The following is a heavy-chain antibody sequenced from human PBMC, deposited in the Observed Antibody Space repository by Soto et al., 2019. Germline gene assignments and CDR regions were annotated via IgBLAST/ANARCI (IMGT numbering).Heavy chain of an antibody. CDR1: GYTFTSYD. CDR3: ARTTLSTVVTPRHFDY. V-gene: IGHV1-8*01. J-gene: IGHJ4*02. Sequence: ASVKVSCKASGYTFTSYDVNWVRQATGQGLEWMGWMNPNSGDTGYAQKFQGRVTMTMNTSISTAYMELSSLRSEDTAVYYCARTTLSTVVTPRHFDYWGQGTLVTVSS. CDR2: MNPNSGDT. D-gene: IGHD4-17*01.